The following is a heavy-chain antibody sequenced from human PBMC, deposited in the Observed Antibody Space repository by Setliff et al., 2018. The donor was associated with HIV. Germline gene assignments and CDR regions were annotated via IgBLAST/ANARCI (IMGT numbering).Heavy chain of an antibody. V-gene: IGHV4-34*01. CDR3: ARATTVEMATITCWYFDL. CDR2: INHSGST. D-gene: IGHD5-12*01. Sequence: KTSETLSLTCAVYGGSFSGYYWSWIRQPPGKGQEWIGEINHSGSTNYNPSLKSRVTISVDTSKNQFSLTLCSVTAADTAVYYFARATTVEMATITCWYFDLWGRGTLVTVSS. CDR1: GGSFSGYY. J-gene: IGHJ2*01.